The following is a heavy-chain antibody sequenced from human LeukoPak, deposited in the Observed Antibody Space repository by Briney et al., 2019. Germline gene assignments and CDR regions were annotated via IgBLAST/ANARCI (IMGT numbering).Heavy chain of an antibody. CDR3: AKDRGEWDQPQRPFDY. V-gene: IGHV3-23*01. J-gene: IGHJ4*02. CDR2: ISGSGGST. CDR1: GFTFSSYA. D-gene: IGHD1-26*01. Sequence: GGSLRLSCAASGFTFSSYAMSWVRQAPGKGLEWVSAISGSGGSTYYADSVKGRFTISRDNSKNTLYLQMDSLRAEDTAVYYCAKDRGEWDQPQRPFDYWGQGTLVTVSS.